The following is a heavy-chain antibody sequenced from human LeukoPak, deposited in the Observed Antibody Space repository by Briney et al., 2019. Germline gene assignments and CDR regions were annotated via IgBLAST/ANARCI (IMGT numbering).Heavy chain of an antibody. J-gene: IGHJ4*02. Sequence: GGSLRLSCAASGFTFSSYAMHWVRQAPGKGLEYVSAISSNGGSTYYANSVKGRFTISRDNSKNTLYLQMGSLRAEDMAVYCCAREVDHSFDYWGQGTLVTVSS. CDR1: GFTFSSYA. V-gene: IGHV3-64*01. CDR2: ISSNGGST. CDR3: AREVDHSFDY.